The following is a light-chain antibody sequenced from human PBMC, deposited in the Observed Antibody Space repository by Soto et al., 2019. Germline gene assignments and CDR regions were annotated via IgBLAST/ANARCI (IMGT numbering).Light chain of an antibody. J-gene: IGKJ4*01. V-gene: IGKV1-5*01. CDR3: QQYNSYKLT. CDR1: QSISSW. Sequence: DIHMTQSPSTLSASVGDRVTITCRASQSISSWLAWYQQKPGKAPKLLIYDASSLESGVPSRFSGSGSGTEFTLTISSLQPDDFATYYCQQYNSYKLTFGGGTKVEIK. CDR2: DAS.